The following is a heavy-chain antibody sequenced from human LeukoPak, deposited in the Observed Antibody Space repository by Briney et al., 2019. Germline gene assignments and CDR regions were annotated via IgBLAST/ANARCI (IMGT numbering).Heavy chain of an antibody. CDR2: IRSKANSYAT. J-gene: IGHJ4*02. V-gene: IGHV3-73*01. CDR3: AKVTSIAVFDY. D-gene: IGHD6-19*01. Sequence: GGSLRLSCAASGFTFSGSAMHWVRQASGKGLEWVGRIRSKANSYATAYAASVKGRFTISRDDSKNTAYLQMNSLRAEDTAVYYCAKVTSIAVFDYWGQGTLVTVSS. CDR1: GFTFSGSA.